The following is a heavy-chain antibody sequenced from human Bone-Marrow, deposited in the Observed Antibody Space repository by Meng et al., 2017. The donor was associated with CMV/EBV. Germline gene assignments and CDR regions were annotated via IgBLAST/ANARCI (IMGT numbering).Heavy chain of an antibody. J-gene: IGHJ5*02. CDR1: GYTFTSYG. CDR3: ARANYDFWSGYPDWFDP. Sequence: ASVKVSCQASGYTFTSYGISWVRQAPGQGLEWMGWISAYNGNTNYAQKLQGRVTMTTDTSTSTAYMELRSLRSDDTAVYYCARANYDFWSGYPDWFDPWGQGTLVTVSS. V-gene: IGHV1-18*01. CDR2: ISAYNGNT. D-gene: IGHD3-3*01.